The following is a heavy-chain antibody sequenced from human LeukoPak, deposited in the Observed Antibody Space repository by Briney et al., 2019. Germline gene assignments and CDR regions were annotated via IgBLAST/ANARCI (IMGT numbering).Heavy chain of an antibody. D-gene: IGHD4-17*01. CDR3: AMTTGYYYYYYYMDV. V-gene: IGHV4-34*01. CDR2: INHSGST. CDR1: GGSFSGYY. Sequence: SETLSLTCAVYGGSFSGYYWSWIRQPPGKGLEWIGEINHSGSTNYNPSLKSRVTISVDTSKNQFSLKLSSVTAADTAVYYCAMTTGYYYYYYYMDVWGKGTTVTVSS. J-gene: IGHJ6*03.